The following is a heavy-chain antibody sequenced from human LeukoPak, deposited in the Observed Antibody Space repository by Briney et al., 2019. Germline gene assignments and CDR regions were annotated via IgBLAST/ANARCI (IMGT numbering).Heavy chain of an antibody. V-gene: IGHV3-7*03. Sequence: GGSLRLSCAASGFTFSSYWMSWVRQAPGKGLEWVANIKQDGSEKYYVDSVKGRFTISRDNAKNSLYLQMNSLRAEDTALYYCAKDKGPDLGGNDYGDLAYYYGMDVWGQGTTVTVSS. J-gene: IGHJ6*02. D-gene: IGHD4-17*01. CDR2: IKQDGSEK. CDR3: AKDKGPDLGGNDYGDLAYYYGMDV. CDR1: GFTFSSYW.